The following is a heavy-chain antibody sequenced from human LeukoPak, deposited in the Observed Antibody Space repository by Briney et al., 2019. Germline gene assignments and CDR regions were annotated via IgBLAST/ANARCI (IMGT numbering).Heavy chain of an antibody. D-gene: IGHD6-13*01. Sequence: SETLSLTCTVSGGSISSYYWSWIRQPPGKGLEWIGYIYTSGSTYYNPSLKSRVTISVDTSKNQFSLKLSSVTAADTAVYYCARDAAAGTNWFDPWGQGTLVTVSS. V-gene: IGHV4-4*09. J-gene: IGHJ5*02. CDR3: ARDAAAGTNWFDP. CDR1: GGSISSYY. CDR2: IYTSGST.